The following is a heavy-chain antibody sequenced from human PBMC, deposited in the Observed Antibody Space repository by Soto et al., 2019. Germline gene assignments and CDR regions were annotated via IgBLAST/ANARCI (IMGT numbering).Heavy chain of an antibody. J-gene: IGHJ3*02. V-gene: IGHV1-69*06. D-gene: IGHD1-26*01. CDR3: AKITVGDPPYALDEAFDI. Sequence: SVKVSCRASGGTFSSDAISRVRQAPGEGREGRGGIIPIFGRANYAQKFQGRVTITADKYTSTDYMELSSLRSEDTAVYYFAKITVGDPPYALDEAFDIWGQGTMVNVSS. CDR2: IIPIFGRA. CDR1: GGTFSSDA.